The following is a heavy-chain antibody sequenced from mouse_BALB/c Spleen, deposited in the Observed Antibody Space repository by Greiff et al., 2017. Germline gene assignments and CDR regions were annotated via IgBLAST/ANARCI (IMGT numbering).Heavy chain of an antibody. D-gene: IGHD1-1*01. CDR2: IYPGSGNT. Sequence: VKLMESGAELARPGASVKLSCKASGYTFTDYYINWVKQRTGQGLEWIGEIYPGSGNTYYNEKFKGKATLTADKSSSTAYMQLSSLTSEDSAVYFCASHYGSSYASMDYWGQGTSVTVSS. CDR1: GYTFTDYY. J-gene: IGHJ4*01. CDR3: ASHYGSSYASMDY. V-gene: IGHV1-77*01.